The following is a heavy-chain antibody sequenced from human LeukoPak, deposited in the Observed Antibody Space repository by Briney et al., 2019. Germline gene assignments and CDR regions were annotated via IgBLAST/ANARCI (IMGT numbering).Heavy chain of an antibody. CDR1: GFTFSSYA. CDR2: ISGSGGST. Sequence: GGSLRLSCAASGFTFSSYAMSWVRQAPGRGLEWVSAISGSGGSTYYADSVKGRFTISRDNSKNTLYLQMNSLRAEDTAVYYCAKDRKWLRLSYFDYWGQGTLVTVSS. CDR3: AKDRKWLRLSYFDY. V-gene: IGHV3-23*01. D-gene: IGHD5-12*01. J-gene: IGHJ4*02.